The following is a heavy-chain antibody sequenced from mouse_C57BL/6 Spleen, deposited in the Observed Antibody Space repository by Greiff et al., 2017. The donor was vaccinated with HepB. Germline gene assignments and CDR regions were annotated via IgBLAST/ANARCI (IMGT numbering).Heavy chain of an antibody. CDR3: ARDGTGTRGYAMDY. Sequence: EVKLVESGGGLVKPGGSLKLSCAASGFTFSSYAMSWVRQTPEKRLEWVATISDGGSYTYYPDNVKGRFTISRDNAKNNLYLQMSHLKSEDTAMYYCARDGTGTRGYAMDYWGQGTSVTVSS. D-gene: IGHD4-1*01. J-gene: IGHJ4*01. V-gene: IGHV5-4*01. CDR2: ISDGGSYT. CDR1: GFTFSSYA.